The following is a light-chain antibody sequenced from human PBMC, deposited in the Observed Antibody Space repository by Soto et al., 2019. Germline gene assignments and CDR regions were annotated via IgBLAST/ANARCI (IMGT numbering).Light chain of an antibody. J-gene: IGLJ3*02. CDR1: SSDVGSYNL. CDR2: EAN. CDR3: AAWDDSLSGWV. Sequence: QSALTQPASVSGSPGQSITISCTGTSSDVGSYNLVSWYQQHPGKAPKLMIYEANKRPSGVSNRFSGSKSGTSASLAISGLRSEDEADYYCAAWDDSLSGWVFGGGTQLTVL. V-gene: IGLV2-14*02.